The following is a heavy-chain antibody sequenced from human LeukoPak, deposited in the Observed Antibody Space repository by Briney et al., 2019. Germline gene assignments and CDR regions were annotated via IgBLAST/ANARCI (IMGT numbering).Heavy chain of an antibody. CDR2: TYYRSKWYN. V-gene: IGHV6-1*01. D-gene: IGHD6-19*01. CDR3: ARDRSPSYSSGWYDWFDP. CDR1: GDSVSSNSAA. Sequence: SQTLSLTCAISGDSVSSNSAAWNWIRQSPSRGLEWLGRTYYRSKWYNDYAVSVKSRITTNPDTSKNQFSLQLNSVTPEDTAVYYCARDRSPSYSSGWYDWFDPWGQGTLVTVSS. J-gene: IGHJ5*02.